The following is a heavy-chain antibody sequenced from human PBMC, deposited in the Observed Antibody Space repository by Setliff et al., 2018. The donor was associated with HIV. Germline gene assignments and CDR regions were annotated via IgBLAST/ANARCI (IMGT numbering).Heavy chain of an antibody. D-gene: IGHD3-10*01. CDR3: ATDRTQTGISMVRGRLTDPARYPLDY. Sequence: EASVKVSCKASGYPFNNFGISWVRQAPGQGLEWLAWINVYSGDTNFAQRFQGRVTMTRDASTGTAYMELRNLGSDDTAVYYCATDRTQTGISMVRGRLTDPARYPLDYWGPGTLVTVSS. CDR2: INVYSGDT. CDR1: GYPFNNFG. V-gene: IGHV1-18*01. J-gene: IGHJ4*02.